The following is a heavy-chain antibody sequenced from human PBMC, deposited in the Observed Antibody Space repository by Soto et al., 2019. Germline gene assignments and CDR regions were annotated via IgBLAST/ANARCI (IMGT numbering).Heavy chain of an antibody. CDR3: ARTYDSSGYLVPYFDY. CDR2: IKPSGGST. V-gene: IGHV1-46*03. Sequence: KVACRAAGYTFTRDCVHLVREAPGQRVEWMGIIKPSGGSTSSAQKFQGRVTMTRDTSTSTVYMELSSLRSEDTAVYYCARTYDSSGYLVPYFDYWGQGTLVTVSS. CDR1: GYTFTRDC. J-gene: IGHJ4*02. D-gene: IGHD3-22*01.